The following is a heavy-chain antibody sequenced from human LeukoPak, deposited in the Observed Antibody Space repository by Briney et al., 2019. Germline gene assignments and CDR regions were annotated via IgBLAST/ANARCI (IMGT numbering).Heavy chain of an antibody. J-gene: IGHJ4*02. D-gene: IGHD4-11*01. V-gene: IGHV1-18*01. CDR2: ISAYNGNT. CDR3: AKNRGNYYYFDY. CDR1: GYTFTSYG. Sequence: ASVKVSCKTSGYTFTSYGISWVRQAPGQGLEWTGWISAYNGNTNYAQKLQGRVTMTTDTSTSTAYMELRSLRSDDTAVYYCAKNRGNYYYFDYWGQGTLVTVSS.